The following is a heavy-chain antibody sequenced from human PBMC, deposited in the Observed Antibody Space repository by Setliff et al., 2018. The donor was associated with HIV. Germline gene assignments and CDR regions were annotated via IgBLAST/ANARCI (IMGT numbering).Heavy chain of an antibody. CDR3: AKDIVPASYYYYGMDV. V-gene: IGHV3-43*01. Sequence: PGGSLRLSCAASGFTFDDYTMHWVRQAPGKGLEWVSLISWDGGSTYYADSVKGRFTISRDNSKNSLYLQMNSLRTEDTALYYCAKDIVPASYYYYGMDVWGQGATVTVSS. CDR2: ISWDGGST. CDR1: GFTFDDYT. J-gene: IGHJ6*02. D-gene: IGHD2-2*01.